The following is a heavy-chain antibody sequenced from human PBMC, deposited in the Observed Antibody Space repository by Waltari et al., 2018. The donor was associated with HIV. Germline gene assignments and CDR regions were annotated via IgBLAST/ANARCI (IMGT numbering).Heavy chain of an antibody. D-gene: IGHD6-25*01. V-gene: IGHV3-30*04. CDR3: ARVRVRAAGMDV. CDR1: GFTINSYA. CDR2: ISYDGNNK. Sequence: QVQLVESGGGVVQPGGSLRLSCAASGFTINSYAMHWVRQAPGRGLECVAGISYDGNNKYYADSVKGRFTISRDTPKNTLYLQMNSLRVEDTAVFYCARVRVRAAGMDVWGQGTTVTVSS. J-gene: IGHJ6*02.